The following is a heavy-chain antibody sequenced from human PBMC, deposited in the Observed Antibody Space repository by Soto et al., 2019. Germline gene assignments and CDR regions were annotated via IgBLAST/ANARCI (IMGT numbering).Heavy chain of an antibody. CDR3: AGVWAHCSGGSCYSLEV. V-gene: IGHV3-21*01. CDR1: GFTFCSYS. Sequence: GGSLRLSCAASGFTFCSYSMNWVRQAPGKGLEWVSSISSSSSYIYYADSVKGRFTISRDNAKNSLYLQMNSLRAEDTAVYYCAGVWAHCSGGSCYSLEVWGQGTTVTVSS. CDR2: ISSSSSYI. D-gene: IGHD2-15*01. J-gene: IGHJ6*02.